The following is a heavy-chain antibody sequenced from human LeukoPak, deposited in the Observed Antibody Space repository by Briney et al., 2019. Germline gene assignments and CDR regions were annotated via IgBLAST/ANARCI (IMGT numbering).Heavy chain of an antibody. CDR3: ARGIGSSTWPLAL. J-gene: IGHJ4*02. Sequence: TGGSLRLSCAASGFTFSSYSMNWVRQAPGKGLEWVSYISSSSSTIYYADSVKGRFTISRDNAKNSLYLQLNSLRAEDTAVYYCARGIGSSTWPLALWGQGTLVTVSS. V-gene: IGHV3-48*04. D-gene: IGHD6-13*01. CDR2: ISSSSSTI. CDR1: GFTFSSYS.